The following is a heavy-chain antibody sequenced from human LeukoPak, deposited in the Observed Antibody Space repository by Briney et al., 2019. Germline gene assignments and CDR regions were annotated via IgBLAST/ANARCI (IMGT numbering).Heavy chain of an antibody. CDR2: MNPNSGNT. CDR1: GYTFTSYD. Sequence: ASVKVSCKASGYTFTSYDINWVRQATGQGLEWMGWMNPNSGNTGYAQKFQGRVTMTRNTSISTAYMELSSLGSEDTAVYYCARGSGIAADMDVWGKGTTVTVSS. CDR3: ARGSGIAADMDV. J-gene: IGHJ6*03. D-gene: IGHD6-13*01. V-gene: IGHV1-8*01.